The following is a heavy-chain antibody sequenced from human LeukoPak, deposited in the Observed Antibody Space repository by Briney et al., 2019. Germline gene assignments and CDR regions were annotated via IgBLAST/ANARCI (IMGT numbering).Heavy chain of an antibody. D-gene: IGHD2-8*01. J-gene: IGHJ4*02. V-gene: IGHV3-23*01. Sequence: PGGSLRLSCAASGFTFSSYAMSWVLQAPGKGLEWVSAISGSGGSTYYADSVKGRFTISRDNSKNTLYLQMYSLRAEDTAVYYCAKLPCTNGVCRKNPFLYYFDYWGQGTLVTVSS. CDR2: ISGSGGST. CDR1: GFTFSSYA. CDR3: AKLPCTNGVCRKNPFLYYFDY.